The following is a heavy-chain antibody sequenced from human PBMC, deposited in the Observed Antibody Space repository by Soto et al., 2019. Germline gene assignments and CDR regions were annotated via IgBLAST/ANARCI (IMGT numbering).Heavy chain of an antibody. D-gene: IGHD3-10*01. CDR2: IYYSGTT. J-gene: IGHJ2*01. Sequence: QVQLQESGPGLVKPSETLSLTCTVSGGSISNYYWSWIRQPPGKGLEWIGYIYYSGTTNYNPSLKSRVTISIPPSQNQFSLRLRSVTAADTAVYYCAGEIIEPPYWYFDLWGRGTLVTVSS. CDR1: GGSISNYY. CDR3: AGEIIEPPYWYFDL. V-gene: IGHV4-59*08.